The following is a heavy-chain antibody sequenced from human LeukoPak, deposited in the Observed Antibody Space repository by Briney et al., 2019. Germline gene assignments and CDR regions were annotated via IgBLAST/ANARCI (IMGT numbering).Heavy chain of an antibody. D-gene: IGHD5/OR15-5a*01. V-gene: IGHV3-30-3*01. CDR2: ISSGGTTK. J-gene: IGHJ3*01. Sequence: GGSLRLSCVASGFTFSPYAMHWVRQGPGKGLEWVAVISSGGTTKYYTDSAKGRFTISRDDSKNTLYLHLNSLRLDDTAVYYCASHRVFAFDVWGQGRMVTVSS. CDR1: GFTFSPYA. CDR3: ASHRVFAFDV.